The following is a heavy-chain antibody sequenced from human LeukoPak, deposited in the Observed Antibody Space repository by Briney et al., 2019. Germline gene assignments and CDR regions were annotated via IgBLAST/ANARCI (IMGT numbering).Heavy chain of an antibody. J-gene: IGHJ4*02. V-gene: IGHV3-48*01. CDR1: GFPFSSYS. CDR3: VRVKGSRFDY. Sequence: GGSLRLSCEASGFPFSSYSMNWVRQAPGKGLEWVSYICSSGHATYYVDSVKGRFTMSRDNVENSLFLQMNSPRAEDTAVYYCVRVKGSRFDYWGQGTLVTVSS. D-gene: IGHD2-15*01. CDR2: ICSSGHAT.